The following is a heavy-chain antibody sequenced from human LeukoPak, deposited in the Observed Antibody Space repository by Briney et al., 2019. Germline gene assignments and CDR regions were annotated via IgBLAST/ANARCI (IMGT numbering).Heavy chain of an antibody. CDR2: FDPEEAKM. CDR3: TTRSGDFWSGFVN. Sequence: ASVKVSFKVSGNSLIELSIQWVRRAPGKGLECMGGFDPEEAKMVYAQNFQGRVTMTEDTSTQTAYMELSGLTSDDTAVYYCTTRSGDFWSGFVNWGQGSLVTVSS. J-gene: IGHJ4*02. V-gene: IGHV1-24*01. D-gene: IGHD3-3*01. CDR1: GNSLIELS.